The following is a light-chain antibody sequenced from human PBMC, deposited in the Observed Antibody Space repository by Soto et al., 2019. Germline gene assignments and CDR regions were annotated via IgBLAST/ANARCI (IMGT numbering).Light chain of an antibody. CDR2: GAS. V-gene: IGKV3-15*01. CDR3: QQYNRWPLT. Sequence: EIVMTQSPATLSVSPGERATLSCRASQSVSSNLAWYQQKPGQAPRLLIYGASTRATGFPARFSGGGSWTEFTLTISNLQSEDCAVYYCQQYNRWPLTFGGGTKVEIK. CDR1: QSVSSN. J-gene: IGKJ4*01.